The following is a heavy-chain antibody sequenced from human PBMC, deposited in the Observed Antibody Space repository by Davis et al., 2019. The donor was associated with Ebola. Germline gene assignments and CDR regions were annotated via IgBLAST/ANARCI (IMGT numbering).Heavy chain of an antibody. J-gene: IGHJ4*02. CDR1: GFALGTYW. CDR2: VVSDGSQK. V-gene: IGHV3-7*01. D-gene: IGHD1-1*01. Sequence: PGGSLRLSCEASGFALGTYWMSWVRQAPGKGLEWVANVVSDGSQKHYVDSVKGRFTISRDNDENLLYLRMNSLRAEDTAVYYCARDRAGTSQRDYWGQGTLVTVSS. CDR3: ARDRAGTSQRDY.